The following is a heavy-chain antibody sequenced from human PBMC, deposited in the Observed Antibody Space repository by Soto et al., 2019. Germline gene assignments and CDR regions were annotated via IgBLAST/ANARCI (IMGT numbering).Heavy chain of an antibody. CDR1: GGTFSRHV. D-gene: IGHD2-8*02. CDR2: INPPSGIS. Sequence: QVQLVQSGAEVKKPESSVKVSCKASGGTFSRHVITWVRQAPGQGPEWMGKINPPSGISHYAQKYQGRVTFTADTDRSTAYMELISLRFDDSAVDYCAAPACAATWCSPVHNLDHWGQGTLVTVSS. J-gene: IGHJ4*02. V-gene: IGHV1-69*09. CDR3: AAPACAATWCSPVHNLDH.